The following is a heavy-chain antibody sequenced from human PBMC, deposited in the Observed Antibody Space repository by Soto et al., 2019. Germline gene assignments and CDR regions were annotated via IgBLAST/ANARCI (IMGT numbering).Heavy chain of an antibody. D-gene: IGHD3-16*01. CDR1: GYTFTNFG. J-gene: IGHJ4*02. CDR2: ISAYNGNT. CDR3: ARGGTPIDY. V-gene: IGHV1-18*01. Sequence: QVQLVQSGAEVKKPGASVKVSCKASGYTFTNFGLSWVRQAPGQGLEWMGWISAYNGNTNYAQKFQGRVTMTTDTSTSTAYMEVMSLRFYDTSVYFFARGGTPIDYWGQGTLVTVSS.